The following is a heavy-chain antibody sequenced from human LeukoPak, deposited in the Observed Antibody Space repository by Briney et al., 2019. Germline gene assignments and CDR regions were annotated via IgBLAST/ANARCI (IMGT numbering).Heavy chain of an antibody. J-gene: IGHJ4*02. CDR1: GGFISSGNW. V-gene: IGHV4-4*02. Sequence: PSETLSLTCGVSGGFISSGNWWSWVRQPPGKGLEWIGEIYHSGSTNYNPSLKSRVTVSVDKSKNQFSLNLSSVTAADTAVYYCARNGYYSVDDWGQGTLVTVSS. CDR2: IYHSGST. CDR3: ARNGYYSVDD. D-gene: IGHD3-22*01.